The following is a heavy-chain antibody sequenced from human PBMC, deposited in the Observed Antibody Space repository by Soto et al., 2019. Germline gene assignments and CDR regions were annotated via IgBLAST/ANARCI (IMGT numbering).Heavy chain of an antibody. V-gene: IGHV4-59*01. Sequence: PSETLSLTCTVSGGSINSYYWTWIRQPPGKGLEWIGYVHYTGSTNYNPSLKSRLTISKDTSKSQVVLTMTNMDPVDTATYYCARIREVDTAMEFDYWGQGTLVTVSS. CDR2: VHYTGST. CDR1: GGSINSYY. J-gene: IGHJ4*02. D-gene: IGHD5-18*01. CDR3: ARIREVDTAMEFDY.